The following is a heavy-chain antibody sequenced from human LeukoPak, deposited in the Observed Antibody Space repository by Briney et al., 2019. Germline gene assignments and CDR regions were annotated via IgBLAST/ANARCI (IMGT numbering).Heavy chain of an antibody. J-gene: IGHJ4*02. V-gene: IGHV4-4*02. CDR1: GGSISSDNW. CDR3: ARVYSSESFDY. D-gene: IGHD6-25*01. CDR2: VNHSGSA. Sequence: SETLSLTCAVSGGSISSDNWWSWVRQPPGKGLEWIDEVNHSGSANYNPSLKSRVTISVDKSKNQFSLKLTSVTAADTAVYYCARVYSSESFDYWGQGTLVTVSS.